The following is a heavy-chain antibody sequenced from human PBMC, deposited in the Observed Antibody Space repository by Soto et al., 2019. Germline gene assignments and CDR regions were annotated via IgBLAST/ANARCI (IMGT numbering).Heavy chain of an antibody. CDR3: ANWKDHWYFDL. J-gene: IGHJ2*01. Sequence: QVQLGESGGGVVQPGRSLRLSCAASGFTVSSYGMHWVRQAPGKGLEWVAVISYDGSNKYYADSVKGRFTISRDNSKNTLYLQMNSLRAEDTAVYYCANWKDHWYFDLWGRGTLVTVSS. CDR2: ISYDGSNK. V-gene: IGHV3-30*18. CDR1: GFTVSSYG. D-gene: IGHD1-1*01.